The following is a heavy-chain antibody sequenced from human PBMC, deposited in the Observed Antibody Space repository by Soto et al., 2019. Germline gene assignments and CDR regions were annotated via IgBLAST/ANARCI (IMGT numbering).Heavy chain of an antibody. CDR2: IYHSGST. Sequence: QVQLQESGPGLVKPSGTLSLTCAVSSGSISSSNWWSWVRQPPGKGLEWIGEIYHSGSTNYNPSLKSRVTISVDKSKTQFSLRLSSVTAADTAVYYCAREACSSTSCYYYYYYMDVWGKGTTVTVSS. J-gene: IGHJ6*03. D-gene: IGHD2-2*01. CDR3: AREACSSTSCYYYYYYMDV. V-gene: IGHV4-4*02. CDR1: SGSISSSNW.